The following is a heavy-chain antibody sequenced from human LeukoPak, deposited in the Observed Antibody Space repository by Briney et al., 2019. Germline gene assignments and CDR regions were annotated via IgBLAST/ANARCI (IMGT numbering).Heavy chain of an antibody. D-gene: IGHD3-22*01. V-gene: IGHV3-30*18. CDR1: GFTFDDYA. CDR2: ISYDGSNR. J-gene: IGHJ4*02. Sequence: GGSLRLSCSASGFTFDDYAMHWVLQAPCKGLEWVALISYDGSNRYYADSVKGRFTISRDNSKNTLYLQMNSLRAEDTAVYYCAKLSWYYYDSSGYLWGQGTLVTVSS. CDR3: AKLSWYYYDSSGYL.